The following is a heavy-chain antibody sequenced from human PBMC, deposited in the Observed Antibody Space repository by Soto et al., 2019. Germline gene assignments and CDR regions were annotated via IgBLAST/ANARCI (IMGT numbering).Heavy chain of an antibody. J-gene: IGHJ4*02. V-gene: IGHV3-33*01. CDR2: IWYDGSNK. CDR1: GFTFSSYG. CDR3: ARERVGATPGGN. D-gene: IGHD1-26*01. Sequence: ESGGGVVQPGRSLRLSCAASGFTFSSYGMHWVRQAPGKGLEWVAVIWYDGSNKYYADSVKGRFTISRDNSKNTLYLQMNSLRAEDTAVYYCARERVGATPGGNWGQGTLVTVSS.